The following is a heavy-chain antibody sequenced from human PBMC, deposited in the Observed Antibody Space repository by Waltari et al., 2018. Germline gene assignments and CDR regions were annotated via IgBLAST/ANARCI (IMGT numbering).Heavy chain of an antibody. CDR2: ISTYKGNT. D-gene: IGHD4-17*01. Sequence: QVQLVQSGPEVKKPGASVRVSCKASGYRFQSYGINWVRQAPGQGLEWMGWISTYKGNTNYAQNLQDRVTMTTETSTNTAYMELRSLRSDDTAVYYCARGMTTVTPTYLDSWGQGTLVTVSS. V-gene: IGHV1-18*01. CDR1: GYRFQSYG. CDR3: ARGMTTVTPTYLDS. J-gene: IGHJ4*02.